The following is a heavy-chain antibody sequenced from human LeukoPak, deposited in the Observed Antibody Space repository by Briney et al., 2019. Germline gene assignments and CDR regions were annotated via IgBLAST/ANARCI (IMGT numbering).Heavy chain of an antibody. J-gene: IGHJ6*02. D-gene: IGHD3-22*01. V-gene: IGHV1-46*01. Sequence: ASVKVSCKASGYTFTSYYMHWVRQAPGQELEWMGIINPSGGSTSYAQKFQGRVTMTRDTSTSTVYMELSSLRSEDTAVYYCARGGYYDSSGYLPYYYYGMDVWGQGTTVTVSS. CDR1: GYTFTSYY. CDR2: INPSGGST. CDR3: ARGGYYDSSGYLPYYYYGMDV.